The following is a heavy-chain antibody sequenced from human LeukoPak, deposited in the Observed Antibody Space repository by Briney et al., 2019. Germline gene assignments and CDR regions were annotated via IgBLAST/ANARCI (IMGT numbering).Heavy chain of an antibody. CDR1: GFTFSSYG. CDR3: AKQLGPGYDIYYYYGMDV. V-gene: IGHV3-30*18. Sequence: GRSLRLSCAASGFTFSSYGMHWVRQAPGKGLEWVSVISYDGSNKYYADSVKGRFTISRDNSKNTLYLQMNSLRAEGTAVYYCAKQLGPGYDIYYYYGMDVWGQGTTVTVSS. J-gene: IGHJ6*02. CDR2: ISYDGSNK. D-gene: IGHD3-9*01.